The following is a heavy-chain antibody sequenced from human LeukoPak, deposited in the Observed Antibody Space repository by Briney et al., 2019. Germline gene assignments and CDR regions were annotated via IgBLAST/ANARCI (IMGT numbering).Heavy chain of an antibody. Sequence: GRSLRLSCAASGFTFSSYGMHWVRQAPGKGLEWVALIWYDGGNKYYADSVKGRFTISRDNSKNTLYLQMNSLRAEDTAVYYCAKDGGFSPPGWFDPWGQGTLVTVSS. CDR1: GFTFSSYG. J-gene: IGHJ5*02. CDR2: IWYDGGNK. CDR3: AKDGGFSPPGWFDP. V-gene: IGHV3-33*06. D-gene: IGHD3-16*01.